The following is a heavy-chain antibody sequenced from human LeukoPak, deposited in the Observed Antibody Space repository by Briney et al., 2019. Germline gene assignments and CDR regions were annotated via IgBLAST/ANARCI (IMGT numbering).Heavy chain of an antibody. CDR2: VFYNGAT. CDR3: ARDPEDGYNEYYFDY. V-gene: IGHV4-39*07. Sequence: PSETLSLTCIVSGGSISSSIYYWAWVRQPPGKGLEWIGTVFYNGATQYSPSLRSRVTISIDTSTNQFSLKLTSVTAADTAVYYCARDPEDGYNEYYFDYWGQGTLVTVSS. CDR1: GGSISSSIYY. J-gene: IGHJ4*02. D-gene: IGHD5-24*01.